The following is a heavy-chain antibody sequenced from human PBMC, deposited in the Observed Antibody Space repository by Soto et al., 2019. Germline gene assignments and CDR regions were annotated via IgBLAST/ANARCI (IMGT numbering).Heavy chain of an antibody. J-gene: IGHJ4*02. D-gene: IGHD4-17*01. CDR2: IYHSGST. V-gene: IGHV4-30-2*02. CDR3: ASLQNYGEYIPFDY. CDR1: GGSISSGGYS. Sequence: SETLSLTCAVSGGSISSGGYSWSWIRQPPGKGLEWIGYIYHSGSTYYNPSLKSRVTISVDRSKNQFSLKLSSLRSEDTAIYYCASLQNYGEYIPFDYWGQGTLVTVSS.